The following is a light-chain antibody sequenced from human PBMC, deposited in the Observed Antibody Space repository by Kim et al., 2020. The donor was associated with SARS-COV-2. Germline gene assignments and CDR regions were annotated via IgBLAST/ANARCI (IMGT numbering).Light chain of an antibody. Sequence: SSELTQDPAVSVALGQTVRITCQGDSLRSYYASWYQQKPGQAPVLFIYGKNNRPSGIPDRFFGSSSGNTASLTITGAQAEDEADYYCNSRDSSGVVFGG. CDR1: SLRSYY. J-gene: IGLJ2*01. CDR3: NSRDSSGVV. V-gene: IGLV3-19*01. CDR2: GKN.